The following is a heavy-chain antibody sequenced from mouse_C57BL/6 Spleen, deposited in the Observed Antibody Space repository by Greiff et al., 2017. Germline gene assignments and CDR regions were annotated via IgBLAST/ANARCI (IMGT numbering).Heavy chain of an antibody. D-gene: IGHD1-1*01. Sequence: EVKLVESGGGLVQPGGSLKLSCAASGFTFSDYYMYWVRQTPEKRLEWVAYISNGGGSTYYPDTVKGRFTISRDNAKNTLYLQMSRLQSEDTAMYYCARPPPGSSYDWYFDVWGTGTTVTVSS. J-gene: IGHJ1*03. V-gene: IGHV5-12*01. CDR2: ISNGGGST. CDR1: GFTFSDYY. CDR3: ARPPPGSSYDWYFDV.